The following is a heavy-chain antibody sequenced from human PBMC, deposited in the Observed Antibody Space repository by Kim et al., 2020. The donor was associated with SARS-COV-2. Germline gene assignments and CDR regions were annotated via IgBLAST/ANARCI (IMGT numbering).Heavy chain of an antibody. D-gene: IGHD6-19*01. CDR3: ARGGDIAVAGSAEYFQH. CDR1: GFTVSSNY. Sequence: GGSLRLSCAASGFTVSSNYMSWVRQAPGKGLEWVSVIYSGGSTYYADYVKGRFTISRDNSKNTLYLQMNSLRAEDTAVYYCARGGDIAVAGSAEYFQHWGQGTLVTVSS. J-gene: IGHJ1*01. V-gene: IGHV3-53*01. CDR2: IYSGGST.